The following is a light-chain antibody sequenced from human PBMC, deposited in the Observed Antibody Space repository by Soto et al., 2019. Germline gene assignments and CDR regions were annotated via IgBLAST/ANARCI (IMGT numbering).Light chain of an antibody. CDR3: QQRSNWPPVLT. CDR2: DGS. Sequence: EIVLTQSPATLSLSPGERATLSCRASQSVTSYLAWYQQKPGQAPRLLIYDGSTRATGVPARFSGSGFGTDFTLTLSSLESEDFAVYYCQQRSNWPPVLTFGGGTKVEIK. CDR1: QSVTSY. J-gene: IGKJ4*01. V-gene: IGKV3-11*01.